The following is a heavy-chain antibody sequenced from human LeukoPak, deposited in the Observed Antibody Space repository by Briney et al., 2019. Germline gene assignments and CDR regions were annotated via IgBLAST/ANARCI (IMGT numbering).Heavy chain of an antibody. Sequence: GGSLRLSCAASGFTFSNYAMSWVRQAPGKGPEWVSAVSGSGGDTYYADSVKGRFTVSRDSSKNTLYLQMTSLKTEDTAVYYCTTDYYDSSGYYWFDYWGQGTLVTVSS. J-gene: IGHJ4*02. D-gene: IGHD3-22*01. CDR3: TTDYYDSSGYYWFDY. V-gene: IGHV3-23*01. CDR2: VSGSGGDT. CDR1: GFTFSNYA.